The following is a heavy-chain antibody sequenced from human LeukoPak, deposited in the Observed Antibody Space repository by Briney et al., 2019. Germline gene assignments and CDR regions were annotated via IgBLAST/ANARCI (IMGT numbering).Heavy chain of an antibody. D-gene: IGHD4-11*01. V-gene: IGHV3-30*04. CDR2: ILQDGTIK. CDR1: GFTFSRYA. J-gene: IGHJ4*02. CDR3: VREDFGNYYFDF. Sequence: PGGSLRLSCAASGFTFSRYAFHWVRQAPGKGLEWVAVILQDGTIKYYADSVKGRFTISRDNSKITLYLQVHSLSTEDTAVYYCVREDFGNYYFDFWGQGTLVTVSS.